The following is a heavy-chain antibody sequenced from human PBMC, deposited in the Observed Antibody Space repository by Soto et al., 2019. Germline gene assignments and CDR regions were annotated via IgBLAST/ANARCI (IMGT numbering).Heavy chain of an antibody. CDR1: GFTFSSYG. V-gene: IGHV3-30*18. J-gene: IGHJ5*02. Sequence: GGSLRLSCAASGFTFSSYGMHWVRQAPGKGLEWVAVISYDGSNKYYADSVKGRFTISRDNSKNTLYLQMNSLRAEDTAVYYCAKEIDTVTQAPSWFDPWGQGTLVTVSS. D-gene: IGHD4-17*01. CDR3: AKEIDTVTQAPSWFDP. CDR2: ISYDGSNK.